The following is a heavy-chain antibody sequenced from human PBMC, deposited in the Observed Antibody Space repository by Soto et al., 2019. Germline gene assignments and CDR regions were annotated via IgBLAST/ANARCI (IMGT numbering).Heavy chain of an antibody. Sequence: SDTLSLTCTGSGGSISSRDYHWSWIRQPPGKGLEWIGYIYYTGSTDYNPSLKSRVTISLDTSKNQFSLKLSSVTAADTAVYYCDRMTTTYYFDYWGLGTLVNVSS. J-gene: IGHJ4*02. D-gene: IGHD4-17*01. CDR1: GGSISSRDYH. CDR3: DRMTTTYYFDY. CDR2: IYYTGST. V-gene: IGHV4-30-4*02.